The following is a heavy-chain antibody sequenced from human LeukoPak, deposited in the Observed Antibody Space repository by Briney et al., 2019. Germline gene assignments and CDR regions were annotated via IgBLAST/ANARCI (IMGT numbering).Heavy chain of an antibody. CDR3: ARDQDYYDSSGYGTFQH. D-gene: IGHD3-22*01. CDR2: INPNSGGT. Sequence: EASVKVSCKASGYTFTGSYMHWVRQAPGQGLEWMGWINPNSGGTNYAQKFQGRVTMTRDTSISTAYMELSSLRSDDTAVYYCARDQDYYDSSGYGTFQHWGQGTLVTVSS. CDR1: GYTFTGSY. J-gene: IGHJ1*01. V-gene: IGHV1-2*02.